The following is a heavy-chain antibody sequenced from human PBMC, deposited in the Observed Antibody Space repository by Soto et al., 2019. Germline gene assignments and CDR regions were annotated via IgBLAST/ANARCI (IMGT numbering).Heavy chain of an antibody. Sequence: QVKLVQSGAEVKKPGASVKVSCKASGYTFTSYDINWVRQATGQGLEWMGWMNPNSGNTGYAQKFQGRVTMTRNTSISTAYMELSSLRSEDTAVYYCARGLYGDPALALRRWTTLGYYYGMDVWGQGTTVTVSS. CDR1: GYTFTSYD. CDR3: ARGLYGDPALALRRWTTLGYYYGMDV. CDR2: MNPNSGNT. V-gene: IGHV1-8*01. D-gene: IGHD4-17*01. J-gene: IGHJ6*02.